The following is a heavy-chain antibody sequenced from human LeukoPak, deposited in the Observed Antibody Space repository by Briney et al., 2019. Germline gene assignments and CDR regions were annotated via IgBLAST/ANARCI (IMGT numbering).Heavy chain of an antibody. J-gene: IGHJ4*02. CDR1: AFTFSNYR. V-gene: IGHV3-7*01. Sequence: GGSLRLSCVASAFTFSNYRMSWVRQAPGKGLEWVASVKEDGSEKYYVDSMKGRFTISRDTSKNTLYLQMNSLRAEDTAVYYCAKDRGSGYNWNDVLDYWGQGTLVTVSS. CDR2: VKEDGSEK. CDR3: AKDRGSGYNWNDVLDY. D-gene: IGHD1-20*01.